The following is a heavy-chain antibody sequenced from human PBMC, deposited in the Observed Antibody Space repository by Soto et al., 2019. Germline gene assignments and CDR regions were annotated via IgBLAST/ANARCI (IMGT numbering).Heavy chain of an antibody. Sequence: QVQLVQSGAEVKKPGTSVKVSCKASGFTVTNYYMHWLRLAPGQGPEWMGLINPAGDTTSFAPKFRSTVTGTRHTPTSTIYMEMRGLRSDDTAFYYCARDRTGAAYFDYWGQGTLVTVS. D-gene: IGHD1-26*01. CDR1: GFTVTNYY. J-gene: IGHJ4*02. V-gene: IGHV1-46*03. CDR2: INPAGDTT. CDR3: ARDRTGAAYFDY.